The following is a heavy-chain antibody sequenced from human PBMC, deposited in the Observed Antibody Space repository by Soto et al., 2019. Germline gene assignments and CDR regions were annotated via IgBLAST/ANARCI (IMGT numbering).Heavy chain of an antibody. CDR1: GDSISSADYY. CDR2: IFYSGTT. V-gene: IGHV4-30-4*01. J-gene: IGHJ6*02. CDR3: ARDLWVEPELYYYGMDV. Sequence: SETLSLTCSVSGDSISSADYYWSWIRQTPGKGLEWIGHIFYSGTTYYNPSLKSRLTISVDTSKNHFSLRLTSVTAADTAVYYCARDLWVEPELYYYGMDVWGQGTTVTVSS. D-gene: IGHD1-1*01.